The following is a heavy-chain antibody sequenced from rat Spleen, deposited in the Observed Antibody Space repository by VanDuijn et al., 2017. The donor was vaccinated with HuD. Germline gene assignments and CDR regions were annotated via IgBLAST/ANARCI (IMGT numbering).Heavy chain of an antibody. CDR1: GXXXSDXX. CDR2: CSYDGRTT. J-gene: IGHJ2*01. D-gene: IGHD4-6*01. Sequence: EVQLVESDGGLVQPGXXLKLSXXXSGXXXSDXXXAWVRQAPTGGLEWVATCSYDGRTTYYRDSVKGRFTISRDTAQNILYLQMNSPRSEDTATYYCTRGTYFRHWGQGVMVTVSS. CDR3: TRGTYFRH. V-gene: IGHV5-29*01.